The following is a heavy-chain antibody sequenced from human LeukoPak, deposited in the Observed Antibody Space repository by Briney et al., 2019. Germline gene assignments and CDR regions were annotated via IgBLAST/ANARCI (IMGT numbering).Heavy chain of an antibody. CDR2: INPNSGGT. CDR3: ARDHSSAIYTYYYYYMDV. CDR1: GYTFTGYY. D-gene: IGHD2-2*02. J-gene: IGHJ6*03. Sequence: ASVKVSCKASGYTFTGYYMHWVRQAPGQGLEWMGWINPNSGGTNYAQKFQGRVTMTRDTSISTAYMELSRLRSDDTAVYYCARDHSSAIYTYYYYYMDVWGKGTTVTVSS. V-gene: IGHV1-2*02.